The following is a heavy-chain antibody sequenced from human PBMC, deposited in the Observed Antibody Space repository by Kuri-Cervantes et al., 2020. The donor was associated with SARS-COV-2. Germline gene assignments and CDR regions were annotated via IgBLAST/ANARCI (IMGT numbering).Heavy chain of an antibody. V-gene: IGHV3-33*01. Sequence: GESLKISCAASGFTFSSYGMHWVRQAPGKGLEWVAVIWYDESNKYYADSVKGRFTISRDNSKHTLYLQMNSLRAEDTAVYYCARVKRGDIVVVPAAIFSYYYYGMDVWGQGTTVTVSS. CDR2: IWYDESNK. D-gene: IGHD2-2*01. CDR1: GFTFSSYG. CDR3: ARVKRGDIVVVPAAIFSYYYYGMDV. J-gene: IGHJ6*02.